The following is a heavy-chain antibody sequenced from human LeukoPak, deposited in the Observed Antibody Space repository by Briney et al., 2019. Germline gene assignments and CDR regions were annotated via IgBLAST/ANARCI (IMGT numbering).Heavy chain of an antibody. CDR1: GGTFSNYA. D-gene: IGHD2-15*01. CDR2: IIPIFGIA. CDR3: ARDRGYCSGGSCYSHYYYGMDV. J-gene: IGHJ6*02. V-gene: IGHV1-69*04. Sequence: ASVKVSCKASGGTFSNYAISWVRQAPGQGLEWMGRIIPIFGIANYAQKFQGRVTITADKSTSTAYMELSSLRSEDTAVYYCARDRGYCSGGSCYSHYYYGMDVWGQGTTVTVSS.